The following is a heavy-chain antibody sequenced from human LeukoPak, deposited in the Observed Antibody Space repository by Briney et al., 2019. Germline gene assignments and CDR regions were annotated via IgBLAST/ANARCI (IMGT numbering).Heavy chain of an antibody. CDR1: GFTFSTYW. J-gene: IGHJ5*02. Sequence: GGSLRLSCAASGFTFSTYWMHWVRQAPGKGLVWVSRITSDGITTTYADSVKGRFTISRNNAKNTLYLQMNSLRAEDTAVYYRARDYSYGSNWFDPWGQGTLVTVSS. CDR2: ITSDGITT. CDR3: ARDYSYGSNWFDP. D-gene: IGHD5-18*01. V-gene: IGHV3-74*01.